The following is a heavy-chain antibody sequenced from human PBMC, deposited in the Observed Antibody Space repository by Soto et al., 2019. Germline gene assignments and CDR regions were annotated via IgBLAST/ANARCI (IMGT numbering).Heavy chain of an antibody. Sequence: EVQLLESGGGLVQPGGSLRLSCAASGFTLGTYVMTWVRQAPGKGLDWVSAISGSGGSTTYADPVKGRFTISRDNTKNTLYLQMNSLRVEDTAVYYCAKDRKGSYCSGGTCYSFDYWGQGTLVTVPS. V-gene: IGHV3-23*01. CDR1: GFTLGTYV. CDR3: AKDRKGSYCSGGTCYSFDY. D-gene: IGHD2-15*01. CDR2: ISGSGGST. J-gene: IGHJ4*02.